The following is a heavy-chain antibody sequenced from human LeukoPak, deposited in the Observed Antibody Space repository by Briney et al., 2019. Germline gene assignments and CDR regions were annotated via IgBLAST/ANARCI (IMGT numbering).Heavy chain of an antibody. CDR1: DGSISSYY. D-gene: IGHD2-15*01. V-gene: IGHV4-4*07. CDR2: IYTRGST. Sequence: SETLSLTCSVSDGSISSYYWSWIRQPAGKGLEWIGRIYTRGSTNYNPSLKSRVTMSVDTSKNQFSLKLSSVTAADTAVYYCARGRYCSADICSGGDAFDIWGQGTMVSVSS. CDR3: ARGRYCSADICSGGDAFDI. J-gene: IGHJ3*02.